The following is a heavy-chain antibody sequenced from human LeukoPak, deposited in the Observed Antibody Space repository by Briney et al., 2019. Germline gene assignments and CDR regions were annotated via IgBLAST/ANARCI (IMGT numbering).Heavy chain of an antibody. CDR1: GFTFSSYG. CDR3: ARDSLRTALYYMDV. Sequence: GGSLRLSCAASGFTFSSYGMHWVRQAPGKGLEWVAVISYDGSNKYYADSVKGRFTISRDNSKNSLYLQMNSLRAADTAVYYCARDSLRTALYYMDVWGKGTTVTVSS. V-gene: IGHV3-30*03. CDR2: ISYDGSNK. J-gene: IGHJ6*03.